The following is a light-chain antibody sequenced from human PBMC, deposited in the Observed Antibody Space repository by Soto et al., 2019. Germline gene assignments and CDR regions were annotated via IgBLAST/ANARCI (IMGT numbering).Light chain of an antibody. CDR2: RAS. J-gene: IGKJ3*01. CDR3: QQYYIYPPA. Sequence: DIQMTQSPSTLSASVVDSVTITCRASHSIRSYLAWYQQIPGKAPKLLIHRASYLESGVPSRFSGSGSETDFTLAIGSLQPEDSATYFCQQYYIYPPAFGPGTKVQI. V-gene: IGKV1-5*03. CDR1: HSIRSY.